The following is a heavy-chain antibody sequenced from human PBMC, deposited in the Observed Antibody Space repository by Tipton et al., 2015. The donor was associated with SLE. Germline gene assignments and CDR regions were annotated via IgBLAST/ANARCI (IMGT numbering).Heavy chain of an antibody. CDR2: ISWNSGSI. Sequence: SLRLSCVASGFTFDDYAMHWVRQTPGKGLEWVSGISWNSGSIGYADSVKGRFTISRDNAKNSLYLQMSSLRAEDTALYYCAKAGRPDILTGYLFDYWGQGTLVTVSS. CDR1: GFTFDDYA. V-gene: IGHV3-9*01. CDR3: AKAGRPDILTGYLFDY. J-gene: IGHJ4*02. D-gene: IGHD3-9*01.